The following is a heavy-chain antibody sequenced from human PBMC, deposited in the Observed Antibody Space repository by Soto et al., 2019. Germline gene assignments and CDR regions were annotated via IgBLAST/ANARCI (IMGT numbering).Heavy chain of an antibody. Sequence: EVQLVESGGGLVKPGGSLRLSCAASGVNFVHLWMTWVRQAPGKGLEWVGRIKSINHGGTTDYAAPVKGRVTISRDDSKNTLYLQLNSLKTEDTGVYYCTTDPPLTGGGVIATWGQGTMVTVSS. J-gene: IGHJ3*01. CDR2: IKSINHGGTT. V-gene: IGHV3-15*01. CDR3: TTDPPLTGGGVIAT. D-gene: IGHD3-16*02. CDR1: GVNFVHLW.